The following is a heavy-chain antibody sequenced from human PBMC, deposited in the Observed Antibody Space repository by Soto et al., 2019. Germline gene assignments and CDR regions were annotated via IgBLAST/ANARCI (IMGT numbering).Heavy chain of an antibody. Sequence: PGGSLRLSCAASGFTFSSYGMHWVRQAPGKGLEWVAVISYDGSNKYYADSVKGRFTISRDNSKNTLYLQMNSLRAEDTAVYYCAKDYSSSWPLDYWGQGTLVTVSS. J-gene: IGHJ4*02. CDR2: ISYDGSNK. D-gene: IGHD6-13*01. CDR1: GFTFSSYG. CDR3: AKDYSSSWPLDY. V-gene: IGHV3-30*18.